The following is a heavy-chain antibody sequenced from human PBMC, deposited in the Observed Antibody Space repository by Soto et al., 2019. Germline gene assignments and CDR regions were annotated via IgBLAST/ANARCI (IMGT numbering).Heavy chain of an antibody. V-gene: IGHV1-69*04. J-gene: IGHJ4*02. CDR2: IIPILGIA. CDR3: ARDLGYQLPQF. CDR1: GGTFSSYT. D-gene: IGHD2-2*01. Sequence: GASVKVSCKASGGTFSSYTISWVRQAPGQGLEWMGRIIPILGIANYAQKFQGRVTITADKSTSTAYMELSSLRSEDTAVYYCARDLGYQLPQFWGQGTLVTVSS.